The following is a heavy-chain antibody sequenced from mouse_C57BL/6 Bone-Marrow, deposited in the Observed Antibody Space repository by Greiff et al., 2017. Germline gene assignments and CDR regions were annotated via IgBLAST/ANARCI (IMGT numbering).Heavy chain of an antibody. D-gene: IGHD1-1*02. J-gene: IGHJ4*01. V-gene: IGHV1-26*01. CDR2: INPNNGGT. CDR1: GYTFTDYY. CDR3: APRGGGYYAMDY. Sequence: VQLQQSGPELVKPGASVKISCKASGYTFTDYYMNWVKQSHGKSLEWIGDINPNNGGTSYNQKFKGKATLTVDKSSSTAYMELRSLTSEDSAVXYCAPRGGGYYAMDYWGQGTSVTVSS.